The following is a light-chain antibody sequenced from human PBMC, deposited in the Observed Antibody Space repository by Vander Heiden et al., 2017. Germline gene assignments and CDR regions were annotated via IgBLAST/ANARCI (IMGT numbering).Light chain of an antibody. CDR1: QSISNY. Sequence: IQMTQSPSSLSASVGDRVTITCRASQSISNYLNWYQQKAGIAPKLLIYAASTLQSGVPSRFSGSGSGTDFTLTISSLQHEDFATYYCQQSDITPITFGQGTRLEI. V-gene: IGKV1-39*01. CDR3: QQSDITPIT. J-gene: IGKJ5*01. CDR2: AAS.